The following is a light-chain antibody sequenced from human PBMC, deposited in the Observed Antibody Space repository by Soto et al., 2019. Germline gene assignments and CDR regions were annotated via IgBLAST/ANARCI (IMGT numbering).Light chain of an antibody. V-gene: IGKV1-6*01. CDR3: LQDYNYPRT. Sequence: AIQMTQSPSSLSASVGDSVTITCRASQGIRNDLGWYQQKPGKAPKLLIYAASSLQSGVPSRFSGSGSGTDFTLTISSLQHEDFATYYCLQDYNYPRTFGQGTKVEIK. CDR1: QGIRND. J-gene: IGKJ1*01. CDR2: AAS.